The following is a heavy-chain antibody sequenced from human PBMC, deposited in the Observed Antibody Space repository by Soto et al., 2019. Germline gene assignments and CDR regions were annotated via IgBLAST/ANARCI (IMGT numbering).Heavy chain of an antibody. CDR3: ARMIDIVVVVATTPRVYYFDY. J-gene: IGHJ4*02. V-gene: IGHV4-34*01. Sequence: SETLSLTCAVYGGSFSGYYWSWIRQPPGKGLEWIGEINHSGSTNYNPSLKSRVTISVDTSKNQFSLKLSSVTAADTAVYYCARMIDIVVVVATTPRVYYFDYCGQGTLVTRLL. CDR1: GGSFSGYY. D-gene: IGHD2-15*01. CDR2: INHSGST.